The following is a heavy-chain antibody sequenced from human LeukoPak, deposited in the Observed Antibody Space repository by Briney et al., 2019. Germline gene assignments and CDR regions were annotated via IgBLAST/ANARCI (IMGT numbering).Heavy chain of an antibody. Sequence: PGGSLRLSCAASGFTFSSYWMSWVRQAPGKGLEWVANIKQDGSEKYYVDSVKGRFTISRDNAKNTLYLQMNSLRAEDTAVYYCARVEEAYGSGRRENYYYYYMDVWGKGTTVTISS. CDR1: GFTFSSYW. V-gene: IGHV3-7*03. CDR2: IKQDGSEK. D-gene: IGHD3-10*01. CDR3: ARVEEAYGSGRRENYYYYYMDV. J-gene: IGHJ6*03.